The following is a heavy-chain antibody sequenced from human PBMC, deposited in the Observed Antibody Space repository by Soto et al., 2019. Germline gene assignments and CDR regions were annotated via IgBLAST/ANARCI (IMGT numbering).Heavy chain of an antibody. J-gene: IGHJ4*02. D-gene: IGHD6-6*01. CDR1: GFTFSSFE. CDR3: ARATYSSSYYFDS. V-gene: IGHV3-48*03. Sequence: LRLSCAASGFTFSSFEMNWVRQAPGKGLEWVSKIGSSGSTIWYADSVKGRFTISRDNAKNSLYLQMNSLRGEDTAVYYCARATYSSSYYFDSWGQGTLVTVSS. CDR2: IGSSGSTI.